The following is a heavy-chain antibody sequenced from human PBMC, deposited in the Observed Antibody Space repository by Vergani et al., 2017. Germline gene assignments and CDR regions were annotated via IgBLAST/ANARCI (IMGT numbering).Heavy chain of an antibody. D-gene: IGHD3-22*01. J-gene: IGHJ4*02. CDR1: GYSFTNYW. V-gene: IGHV5-51*01. Sequence: EVQLVQSGADVKKPGESLTISCQISGYSFTNYWIGWVRQMPGKGLEWMGIIHPADSDTRYSPSFQGQVTISVDKSISTAYLQRSSLRASDSAMYYCARLYGRDSSGSKYFDYWGQGTLVTVSS. CDR3: ARLYGRDSSGSKYFDY. CDR2: IHPADSDT.